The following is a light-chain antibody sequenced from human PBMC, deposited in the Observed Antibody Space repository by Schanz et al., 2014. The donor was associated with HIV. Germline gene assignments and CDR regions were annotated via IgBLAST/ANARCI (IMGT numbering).Light chain of an antibody. Sequence: DIQMTQSPSTLSASVGDRVTITCRASQSISNWLAWYQQKPGKAPKLLIYKASTLESGVPSRFSGSGSGTEFTLTISSLQSDDFATYYGQQYDSLLWTFGQGTKVEIK. CDR2: KAS. V-gene: IGKV1-5*03. CDR3: QQYDSLLWT. CDR1: QSISNW. J-gene: IGKJ1*01.